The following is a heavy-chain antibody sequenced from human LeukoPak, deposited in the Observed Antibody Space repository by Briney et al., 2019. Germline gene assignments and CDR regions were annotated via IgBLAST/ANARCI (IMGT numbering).Heavy chain of an antibody. V-gene: IGHV1-69*13. CDR3: ARSPPGLIYMDV. J-gene: IGHJ6*03. CDR1: GGTFTSYA. D-gene: IGHD2-8*01. CDR2: FIPIFGTA. Sequence: GASVKVSCKASGGTFTSYAISWVRQAPGQGFEWMGGFIPIFGTANHAQNFQGRVMITADESTSTAYMELSSLRSEDTAVYYCARSPPGLIYMDVWGKGTTVSVSS.